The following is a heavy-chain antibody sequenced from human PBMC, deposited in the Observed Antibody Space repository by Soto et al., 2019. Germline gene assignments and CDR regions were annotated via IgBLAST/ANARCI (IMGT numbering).Heavy chain of an antibody. Sequence: GGSLILSCAASGFTFSSHTMNWVRPAPGKGLEWVSGISGSGTGTYYAASVKGRFTISRDNSEEAVYLQMSSLAAEDTAVYYCAKEGRFGSSWPAGDSWGQGTLVTVSS. J-gene: IGHJ5*01. D-gene: IGHD6-13*01. CDR2: ISGSGTGT. V-gene: IGHV3-23*01. CDR3: AKEGRFGSSWPAGDS. CDR1: GFTFSSHT.